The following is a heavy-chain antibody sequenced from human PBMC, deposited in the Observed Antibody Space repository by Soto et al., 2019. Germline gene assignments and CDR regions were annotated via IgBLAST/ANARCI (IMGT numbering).Heavy chain of an antibody. CDR2: IIPIFGTA. V-gene: IGHV1-69*13. D-gene: IGHD6-19*01. CDR1: GGTFSSYA. Sequence: GASVKVSCKASGGTFSSYAISWVRQAPGQGLEWMGGIIPIFGTANYAQKFQGRVTITADESTSTAYMELSSLRSEDTAVYYCARNAVAGIWFDPWGQGTMVTVSS. J-gene: IGHJ5*01. CDR3: ARNAVAGIWFDP.